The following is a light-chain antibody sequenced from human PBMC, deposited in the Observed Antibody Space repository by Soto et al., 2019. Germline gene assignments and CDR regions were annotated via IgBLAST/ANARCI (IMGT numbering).Light chain of an antibody. V-gene: IGLV2-14*03. CDR1: SSDVGGYNY. J-gene: IGLJ1*01. Sequence: LSQPASVSGSPGQSITISCTGTSSDVGGYNYVSWYQQHPGKAPKLMIYDVSNRPSGVSNRFSGSKSGNTASLTISGLQAEDEADYYCSSYTSSSLHVFGTGTKVTVL. CDR3: SSYTSSSLHV. CDR2: DVS.